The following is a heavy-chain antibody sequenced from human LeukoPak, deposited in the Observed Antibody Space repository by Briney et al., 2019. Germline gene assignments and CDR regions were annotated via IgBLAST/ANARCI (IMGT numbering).Heavy chain of an antibody. V-gene: IGHV4-34*01. Sequence: SETLSLTCAVYGGSFSGYYWSWIRQPPGKGLEWIGEINHSGSTNYNPSLKSRVTISVDTSKNQFSLKLSSVTAADTAVYYCARSWFGEYGTNGWFDPWGQGTLVTVSS. D-gene: IGHD3-10*01. CDR3: ARSWFGEYGTNGWFDP. J-gene: IGHJ5*02. CDR1: GGSFSGYY. CDR2: INHSGST.